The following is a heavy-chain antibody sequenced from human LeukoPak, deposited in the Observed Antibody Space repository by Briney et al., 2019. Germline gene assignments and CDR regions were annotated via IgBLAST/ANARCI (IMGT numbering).Heavy chain of an antibody. CDR1: AFTFSSSA. V-gene: IGHV3-30*02. CDR3: ASGRDYGFDY. CDR2: ITNVGNDK. J-gene: IGHJ4*02. Sequence: GGSLRLSRVASAFTFSSSAMDWVRQAPGKGLEWVSFITNVGNDKYYADSVKGRFTISRDNSKNTLYLQMNSLRPEDTAVYYCASGRDYGFDYWGQGTLVTVSS. D-gene: IGHD4-17*01.